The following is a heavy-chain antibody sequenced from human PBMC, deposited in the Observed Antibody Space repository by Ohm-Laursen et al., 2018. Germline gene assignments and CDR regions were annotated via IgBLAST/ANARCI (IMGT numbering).Heavy chain of an antibody. J-gene: IGHJ4*02. CDR1: GYTFDSFG. CDR2: INPNSGGT. Sequence: ASVKVSCKASGYTFDSFGITWVRQAPGQGLEWMGWINPNSGGTNYAQKFQGRVTMTRDTSISTGYMELSRLTSDDTAMYYCATDSPMSDYWGQGTLVTVSS. V-gene: IGHV1-2*02. D-gene: IGHD3-10*02. CDR3: ATDSPMSDY.